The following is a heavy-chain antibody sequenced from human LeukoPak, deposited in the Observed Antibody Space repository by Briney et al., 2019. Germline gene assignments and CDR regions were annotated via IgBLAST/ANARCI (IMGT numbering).Heavy chain of an antibody. Sequence: ASVKVSCKASGYTFTNYYMHWVRQAPGQRLEWMGWINADNGNTQYSQEFQGRVTITRDTSASTAYMELSSLRSEDMAVYYCARGIADYFDYWGQGTLVTVSS. CDR3: ARGIADYFDY. V-gene: IGHV1-3*03. J-gene: IGHJ4*02. D-gene: IGHD2-21*01. CDR1: GYTFTNYY. CDR2: INADNGNT.